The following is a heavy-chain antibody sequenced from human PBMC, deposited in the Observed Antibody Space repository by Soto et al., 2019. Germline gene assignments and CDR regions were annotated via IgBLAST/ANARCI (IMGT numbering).Heavy chain of an antibody. CDR1: GFTFTSSA. Sequence: SVKVSCKASGFTFTSSAVQWVRQARGQRLEWIGWIVVGSGNTNYAQKFQERVTITRDMSTSTAYMELSSLRSEDTAVYYCAADGSYLDAFDIWGQGTMVTVSS. CDR2: IVVGSGNT. J-gene: IGHJ3*02. CDR3: AADGSYLDAFDI. D-gene: IGHD1-26*01. V-gene: IGHV1-58*01.